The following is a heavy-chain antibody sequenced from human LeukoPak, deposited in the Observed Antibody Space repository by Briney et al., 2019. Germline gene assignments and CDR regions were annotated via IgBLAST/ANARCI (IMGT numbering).Heavy chain of an antibody. D-gene: IGHD2-15*01. Sequence: SETLSLTCTVSGGSISSGGYYWSWIRQHPGKDLEWIGYIYYSGSTYYNPSLKSRVTISVDTSKNQFSLKLSSVTAADTAVYYCAREYCSGGSCSIDPWGQGTLVTVSS. CDR2: IYYSGST. V-gene: IGHV4-31*03. CDR3: AREYCSGGSCSIDP. J-gene: IGHJ5*02. CDR1: GGSISSGGYY.